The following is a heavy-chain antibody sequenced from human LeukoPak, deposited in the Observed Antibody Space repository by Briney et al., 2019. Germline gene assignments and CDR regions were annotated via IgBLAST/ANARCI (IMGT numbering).Heavy chain of an antibody. CDR2: IYYSGST. CDR1: GGSISSSSYY. J-gene: IGHJ5*02. Sequence: PSETLSLTCTVSGGSISSSSYYWGWIRQPPGKGLEWIGSIYYSGSTYYNPSLKSRVTISVDTSKNQFSLKLSSVTAADTAVYYCARDIKAAAGMFDPWGQGTLVTVSS. CDR3: ARDIKAAAGMFDP. D-gene: IGHD6-13*01. V-gene: IGHV4-39*02.